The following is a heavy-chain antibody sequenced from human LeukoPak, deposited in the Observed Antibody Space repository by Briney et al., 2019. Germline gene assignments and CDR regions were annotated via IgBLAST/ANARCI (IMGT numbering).Heavy chain of an antibody. V-gene: IGHV3-66*01. CDR2: IYGGGDT. Sequence: PGGSLRLSCAASGFTVSSNYMSWVRQAPGKGLEWVSIIYGGGDTLYADSVKGRFTISRDNAKNSVYLQMNSLRAEDTAVYHCARSSGYPFLDYWGQGTLVTVSS. CDR1: GFTVSSNY. CDR3: ARSSGYPFLDY. J-gene: IGHJ4*02. D-gene: IGHD3-22*01.